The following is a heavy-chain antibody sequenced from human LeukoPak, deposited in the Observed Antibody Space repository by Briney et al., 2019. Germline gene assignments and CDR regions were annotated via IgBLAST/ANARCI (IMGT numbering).Heavy chain of an antibody. D-gene: IGHD3-10*02. CDR2: IYYSGST. V-gene: IGHV4-39*07. CDR1: GGSISSSNFY. CDR3: ATYHFRGATHYFDY. J-gene: IGHJ4*02. Sequence: PSETLSLTCTVSGGSISSSNFYWGWIRQPPGKGLEWIGSIYYSGSTYYNPSLKSRVTISVDTSKNQFSLKLSSVTAADTAVYYCATYHFRGATHYFDYWGQGILVTVSS.